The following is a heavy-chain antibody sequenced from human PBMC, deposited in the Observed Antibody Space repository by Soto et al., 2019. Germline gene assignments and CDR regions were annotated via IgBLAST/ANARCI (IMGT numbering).Heavy chain of an antibody. CDR3: ARVPRITIFGVVRYYYYGMDV. J-gene: IGHJ6*02. CDR1: GGTFSSYA. Sequence: GASVKVSCKASGGTFSSYAIRWVRQAPGQGLEWMGGIIPIFGTANYAQKVQGRVTITADKSTSTAYMELSSLRSEDTAVYYCARVPRITIFGVVRYYYYGMDVWGQGTTVTVSS. D-gene: IGHD3-3*01. CDR2: IIPIFGTA. V-gene: IGHV1-69*06.